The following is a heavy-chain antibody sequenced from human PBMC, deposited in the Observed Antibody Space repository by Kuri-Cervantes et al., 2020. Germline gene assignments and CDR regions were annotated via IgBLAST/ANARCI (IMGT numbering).Heavy chain of an antibody. Sequence: GESLKISCAASGFTFSSYAMHWVRQAPGKGPEWVAVISYDGSNKYYADSVKGRFTISRDNSKNTLYLQMNSLRAEDTAVYYCARDDEYSSSLLDYWGQGTLVTVSS. J-gene: IGHJ4*02. V-gene: IGHV3-30*01. CDR3: ARDDEYSSSLLDY. CDR1: GFTFSSYA. CDR2: ISYDGSNK. D-gene: IGHD6-6*01.